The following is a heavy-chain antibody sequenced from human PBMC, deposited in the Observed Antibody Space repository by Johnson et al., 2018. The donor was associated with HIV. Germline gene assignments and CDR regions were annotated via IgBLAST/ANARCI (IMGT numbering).Heavy chain of an antibody. Sequence: VQLVESGGGLVQPGGSLRLSCAASGFTFSSYWMHWVRQAPGTGLVWVSRINWNGGSTGYADSVKGRFTISRDNSKNTLYLQMNSLRAEDTAVYYCASKTPVVEDAFDIWGQGTMVTVSS. CDR2: INWNGGST. CDR3: ASKTPVVEDAFDI. V-gene: IGHV3-74*02. J-gene: IGHJ3*02. CDR1: GFTFSSYW. D-gene: IGHD2-2*01.